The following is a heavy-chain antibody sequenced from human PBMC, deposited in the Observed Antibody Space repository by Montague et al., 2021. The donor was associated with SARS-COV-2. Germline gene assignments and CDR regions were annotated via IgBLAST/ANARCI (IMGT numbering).Heavy chain of an antibody. V-gene: IGHV4-34*01. CDR2: VKHPGGT. CDR1: GGSFTGYS. CDR3: ASPVSSSWHRFEY. D-gene: IGHD2-15*01. Sequence: SETLSLTCAVDGGSFTGYSWNWIRQPPGKGLEWIGGVKHPGGTNYNPSLKSRVTISIDMSKNQFSLNLESVTAADTAVYYCASPVSSSWHRFEYWGQGTLVTVSS. J-gene: IGHJ4*02.